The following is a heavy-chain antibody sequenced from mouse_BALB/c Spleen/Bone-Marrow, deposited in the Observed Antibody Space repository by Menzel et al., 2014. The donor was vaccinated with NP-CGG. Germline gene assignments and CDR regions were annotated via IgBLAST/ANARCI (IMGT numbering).Heavy chain of an antibody. J-gene: IGHJ2*01. CDR3: ARDLDY. CDR1: GYTFTDYA. CDR2: ISTYYGDA. Sequence: VQLQQSGAELVRPGVSVKISCKGSGYTFTDYAVHWVKQSHAKSLEWIGVISTYYGDATYNQRFKGKATMTVDKSSSTAYMELARLTSEDSAIYYCARDLDYWGQGTTLTVSS. V-gene: IGHV1S137*01.